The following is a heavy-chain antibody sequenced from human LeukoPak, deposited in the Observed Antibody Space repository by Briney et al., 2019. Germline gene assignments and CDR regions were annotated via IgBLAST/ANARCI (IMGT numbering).Heavy chain of an antibody. J-gene: IGHJ6*03. CDR1: GFTFTNAW. D-gene: IGHD4-11*01. Sequence: GGSLRLSCAASGFTFTNAWMSWVRQAPGKGLEWVGRIKSKIDGGTTDYAAPVKGRFTISRDDSKNRLYLQMNSLKTEDTAVYYCTTDHQTTISPYYYYYMDVWGKGTTVTVSS. CDR3: TTDHQTTISPYYYYYMDV. V-gene: IGHV3-15*01. CDR2: IKSKIDGGTT.